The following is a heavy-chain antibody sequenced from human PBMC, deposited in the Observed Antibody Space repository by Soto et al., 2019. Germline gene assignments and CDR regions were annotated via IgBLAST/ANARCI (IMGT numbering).Heavy chain of an antibody. D-gene: IGHD4-17*01. Sequence: QVQLVQSGAEVKKPGASVKVSCKASGYTFTNYYMHWVRQAPGQGLERMGVINPNGGSTDYEQQLQGRVTMTRDTYTTTGYMELNSLRSEDTAVYYCARRSAAGYGDQGSGDQWGQGTLVTVSS. J-gene: IGHJ5*02. CDR3: ARRSAAGYGDQGSGDQ. CDR2: INPNGGST. CDR1: GYTFTNYY. V-gene: IGHV1-46*03.